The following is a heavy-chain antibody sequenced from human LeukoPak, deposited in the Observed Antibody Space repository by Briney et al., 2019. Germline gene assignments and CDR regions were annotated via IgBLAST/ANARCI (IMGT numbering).Heavy chain of an antibody. CDR2: ISHSGST. V-gene: IGHV4-4*02. Sequence: SGTLSLTCAVSGGSISSNNWWTWVRQPPGKGLEWIGEISHSGSTNYNPSLKSRVTISVDTSKNQFSLKLSSVTAADTAVYYCARRWELLFDYWGQGTLVTVSS. J-gene: IGHJ4*02. CDR1: GGSISSNNW. D-gene: IGHD1-26*01. CDR3: ARRWELLFDY.